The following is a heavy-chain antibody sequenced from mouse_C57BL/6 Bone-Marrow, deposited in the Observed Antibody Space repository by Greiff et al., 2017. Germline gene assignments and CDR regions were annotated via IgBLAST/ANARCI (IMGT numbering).Heavy chain of an antibody. CDR3: ARSVGNYWYFDV. CDR2: IYPRSGNT. V-gene: IGHV1-81*01. J-gene: IGHJ1*03. Sequence: QVTLKESGAELARPGASVKLSCKASGYTFTSYGISWVKQRTGQGLEWIGEIYPRSGNTYYNEKFKGKATLTADKSSSTAYMELRSLTSEDSAVYFCARSVGNYWYFDVWGTGTTVTVSS. D-gene: IGHD1-1*01. CDR1: GYTFTSYG.